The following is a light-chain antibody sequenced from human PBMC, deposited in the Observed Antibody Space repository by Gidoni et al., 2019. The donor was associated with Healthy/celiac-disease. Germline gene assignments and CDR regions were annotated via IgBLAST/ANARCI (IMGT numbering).Light chain of an antibody. CDR2: QDS. V-gene: IGLV3-1*01. CDR3: QAWDSSTVV. Sequence: SYELTQPPSVPVSPGQTASITCSGDTLGDKYACWYQKKPGQSPVMVIYQDSKRPSGIPERFSGSNSGNTATLTISGTQAMDEADYYCQAWDSSTVVFGGGTKLTVL. CDR1: TLGDKY. J-gene: IGLJ2*01.